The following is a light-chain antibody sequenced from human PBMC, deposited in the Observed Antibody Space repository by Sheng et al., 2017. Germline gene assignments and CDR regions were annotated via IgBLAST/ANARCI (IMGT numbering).Light chain of an antibody. V-gene: IGKV1-39*01. J-gene: IGKJ2*01. CDR2: AAS. Sequence: DIQLTQSPSFPSASVGDRVTITCRASQSISSYLNWYQQKPGKAPKLLIYAASSLQSGVPSRFSGSGSGTDFTLTISSLQPEDFATYYCQQSYSTPRTFGLGDQAGDQT. CDR3: QQSYSTPRT. CDR1: QSISSY.